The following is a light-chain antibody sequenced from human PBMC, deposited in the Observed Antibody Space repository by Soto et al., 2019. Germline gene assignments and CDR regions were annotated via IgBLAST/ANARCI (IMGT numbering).Light chain of an antibody. Sequence: DIQMTQSPSTLSASVGDRVTITCRASQSISSWLAWYQQKPGKAPKLLIYDASSLESGVPSSFSGSRSGTEFTLTISSLQPDDFATYYCQQYNSYSLFGPGAKVDIK. CDR1: QSISSW. V-gene: IGKV1-5*01. CDR2: DAS. J-gene: IGKJ3*01. CDR3: QQYNSYSL.